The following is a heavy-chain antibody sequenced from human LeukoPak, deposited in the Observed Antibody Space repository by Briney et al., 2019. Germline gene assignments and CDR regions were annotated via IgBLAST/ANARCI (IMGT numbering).Heavy chain of an antibody. CDR2: IYYSGST. D-gene: IGHD1-1*01. J-gene: IGHJ4*02. Sequence: SETLSLTCSVSGGSISNYYWSWIRQPPRKGLEWIGYIYYSGSTNYNPSLKSRLTISVDTSKNQFSLKLSSVTAADTAVYYCARDSTTGLLGYWGQGTLVTVSS. V-gene: IGHV4-59*01. CDR1: GGSISNYY. CDR3: ARDSTTGLLGY.